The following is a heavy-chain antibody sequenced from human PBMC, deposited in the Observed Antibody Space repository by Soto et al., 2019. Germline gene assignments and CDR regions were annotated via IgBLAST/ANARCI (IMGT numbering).Heavy chain of an antibody. D-gene: IGHD3-3*01. V-gene: IGHV3-30*18. CDR2: ISFDGSNK. J-gene: IGHJ4*02. CDR1: GFTFSAYA. Sequence: GGSLRLSCAASGFTFSAYAMHWVRQAPGKGLEWVAIISFDGSNKDYGDSVKGRFTISRDNSKNALYLQMNSLRAEDTAVYYCAKGRRALTMDYFDYWGQGALVTVSS. CDR3: AKGRRALTMDYFDY.